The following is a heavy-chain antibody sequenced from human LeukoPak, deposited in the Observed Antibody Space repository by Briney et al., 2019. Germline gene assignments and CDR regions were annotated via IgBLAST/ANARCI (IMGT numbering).Heavy chain of an antibody. CDR1: GFTFSDYY. CDR2: ISSSGSTI. J-gene: IGHJ6*02. D-gene: IGHD3-3*01. V-gene: IGHV3-11*01. Sequence: GGSLRLSCAASGFTFSDYYMSWIRQAPGKGLEWVSYISSSGSTIYYADSVKGRFTISRDNAKNSLYLQMNSLRAEDTAVYYCAREGSGDDFWSGYYYYGMDVWGRGTTVTVSS. CDR3: AREGSGDDFWSGYYYYGMDV.